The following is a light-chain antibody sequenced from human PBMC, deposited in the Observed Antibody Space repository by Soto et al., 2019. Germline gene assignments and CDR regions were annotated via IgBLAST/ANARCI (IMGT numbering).Light chain of an antibody. Sequence: QSALTQPASVSGSPGQSITISCTGTSSDVSAYNYVSWYQQHPGKAPKLMIYDVSNRPSGVSNRFSGSKSGNTASLTISGLQAEDEADYYCSSYTSSSTPCVFGGGTKLTVL. CDR3: SSYTSSSTPCV. CDR2: DVS. V-gene: IGLV2-14*01. CDR1: SSDVSAYNY. J-gene: IGLJ2*01.